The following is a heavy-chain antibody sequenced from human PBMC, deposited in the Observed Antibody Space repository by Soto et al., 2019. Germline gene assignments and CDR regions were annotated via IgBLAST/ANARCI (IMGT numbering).Heavy chain of an antibody. D-gene: IGHD6-19*01. CDR1: GGTFSSYA. J-gene: IGHJ5*02. Sequence: QVQPVQSGAEVKKPGSSVKVSCKASGGTFSSYAISWVRQAPGQGLEWMGGIIPIFGTANYAQKFQGRVTITADESTSTAYMELSSLRSEDTAVYYCARSRGYSSGWYAGWFDPWGQGTLVTVSS. CDR3: ARSRGYSSGWYAGWFDP. CDR2: IIPIFGTA. V-gene: IGHV1-69*01.